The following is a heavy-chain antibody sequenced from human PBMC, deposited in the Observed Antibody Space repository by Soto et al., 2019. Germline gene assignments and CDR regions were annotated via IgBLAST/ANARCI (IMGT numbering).Heavy chain of an antibody. Sequence: GASVKVSCKASGYTFTGYYMHWVRQAPGQGLEWMGWINPNSGGTNYAQKFQGWVTMTRDTSISTAYMELSRLRSDDTAVYYCARGNSSGWYVPFDYWGQGTLVTVSS. V-gene: IGHV1-2*04. D-gene: IGHD6-19*01. J-gene: IGHJ4*02. CDR1: GYTFTGYY. CDR2: INPNSGGT. CDR3: ARGNSSGWYVPFDY.